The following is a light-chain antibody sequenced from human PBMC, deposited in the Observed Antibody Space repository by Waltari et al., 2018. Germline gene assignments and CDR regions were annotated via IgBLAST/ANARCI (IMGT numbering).Light chain of an antibody. CDR1: GPNLGSGLD. Sequence: QSVLTQPPSVSGAPGQMVTIPCTGSGPNLGSGLDGAWYLQLPRAAPKPLIYGTTSRPLGVPARFFGSTSGTSASLAITGLQAEDEADYYCQSYDTSLSVVFGGGTKLTVL. J-gene: IGLJ3*02. CDR2: GTT. CDR3: QSYDTSLSVV. V-gene: IGLV1-40*01.